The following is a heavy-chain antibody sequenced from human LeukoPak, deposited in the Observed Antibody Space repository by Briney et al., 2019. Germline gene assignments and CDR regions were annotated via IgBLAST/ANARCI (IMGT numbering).Heavy chain of an antibody. J-gene: IGHJ6*02. CDR1: GFTFSSYG. D-gene: IGHD1/OR15-1a*01. V-gene: IGHV3-48*01. Sequence: AGGSLRLSCTVSGFTFSSYGMNWVRQAPGKGLEWVSHISTSGRIIYYADSLKGRITISRDNAKNSVYLQVNSLRAEDTAVYYCARVNKPADYDYYGLDVWGQGTTVTVSS. CDR3: ARVNKPADYDYYGLDV. CDR2: ISTSGRII.